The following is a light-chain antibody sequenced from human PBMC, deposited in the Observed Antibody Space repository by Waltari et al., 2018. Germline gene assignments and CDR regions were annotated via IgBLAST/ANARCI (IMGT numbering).Light chain of an antibody. CDR1: TVPVTSVPY. CDR3: LLYYSGAWV. V-gene: IGLV7-46*01. J-gene: IGLJ3*02. CDR2: DTS. Sequence: QAVVTQEPSLTVSPGGTVTPTCGSSTVPVTSVPYSHWFQQKPGQAPRTLIYDTSNKNSWTPARFSGSLLGGKGALTLSGAQPEDEAEYYCLLYYSGAWVFGGGTKLTVL.